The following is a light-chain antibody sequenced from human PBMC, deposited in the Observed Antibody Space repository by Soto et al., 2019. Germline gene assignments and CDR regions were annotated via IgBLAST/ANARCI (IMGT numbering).Light chain of an antibody. CDR1: SSDVGYYNY. V-gene: IGLV2-14*01. CDR3: SSYTTSSTQV. CDR2: EVS. Sequence: QSALTQPASVSGSPGQSITISCTGTSSDVGYYNYVSWYQHHPGKVPKLMIYEVSNRPSGVSSRFSGSKSGNTASLTISGLQAEDEADYYCSSYTTSSTQVFGGGTKLTVL. J-gene: IGLJ3*02.